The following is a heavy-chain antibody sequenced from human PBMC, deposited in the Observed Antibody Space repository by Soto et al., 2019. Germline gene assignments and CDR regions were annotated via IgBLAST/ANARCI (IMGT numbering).Heavy chain of an antibody. V-gene: IGHV3-21*01. Sequence: GGSLRLSCAASGFTFSSYSMNWVRQAPGKGLEWVSSISSSSSYIYYADSVKGRFTISRDNAKNSLYLQMNSLRAEDTAVYYCARVVNHYDSSGYSYYFDYWGQGTLVTVYS. CDR2: ISSSSSYI. CDR3: ARVVNHYDSSGYSYYFDY. J-gene: IGHJ4*02. CDR1: GFTFSSYS. D-gene: IGHD3-22*01.